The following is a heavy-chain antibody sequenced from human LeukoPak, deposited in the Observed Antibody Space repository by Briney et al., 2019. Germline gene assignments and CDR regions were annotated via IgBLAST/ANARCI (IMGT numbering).Heavy chain of an antibody. Sequence: SGTLSLTCAVSGGSISSSNWWSWVRQPPGKGLEWIGEIYHSGSTNYNPSLKSRVTISVDKSENQFSLKLSSVTAADTAVYYCARGSGSYYTDYWGQGTLVTVSS. V-gene: IGHV4-4*02. CDR3: ARGSGSYYTDY. D-gene: IGHD3-10*01. J-gene: IGHJ4*02. CDR1: GGSISSSNW. CDR2: IYHSGST.